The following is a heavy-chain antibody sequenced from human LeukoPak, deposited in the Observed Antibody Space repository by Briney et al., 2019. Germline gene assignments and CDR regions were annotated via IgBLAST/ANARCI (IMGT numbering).Heavy chain of an antibody. J-gene: IGHJ6*03. CDR3: ARARTTVTNYYYYYMDV. CDR1: GGTFSSYA. V-gene: IGHV1-69*13. CDR2: IIPIFGTA. Sequence: ASVKVSCKASGGTFSSYAISWVRQAPGQGLEWMGGIIPIFGTANYAQKFQGRVTITADESTSTAYMELSSLRSEDTAVYYCARARTTVTNYYYYYMDVWGKGTTVTVSS. D-gene: IGHD4-17*01.